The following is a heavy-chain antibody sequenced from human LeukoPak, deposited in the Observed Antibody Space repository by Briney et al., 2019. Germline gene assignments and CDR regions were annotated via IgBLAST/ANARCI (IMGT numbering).Heavy chain of an antibody. CDR1: GGSFSGYY. J-gene: IGHJ5*02. CDR2: INHSGST. Sequence: SETLSLTCAVYGGSFSGYYWSWIRQPPGKGLEWIGEINHSGSTNYNPSLKSRVTISVDTSKNQFSLKLSSVTAADTAVYYCARGYCSSTSCYTRLRSNWFDPWGQGTLVTASS. D-gene: IGHD2-2*02. CDR3: ARGYCSSTSCYTRLRSNWFDP. V-gene: IGHV4-34*01.